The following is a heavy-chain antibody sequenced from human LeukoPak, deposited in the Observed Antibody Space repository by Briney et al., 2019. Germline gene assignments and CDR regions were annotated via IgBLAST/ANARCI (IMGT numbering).Heavy chain of an antibody. CDR2: IYPGDSDT. CDR1: VYRFTNYV. D-gene: IGHD6-13*01. CDR3: ARQSDTNTWSRRTFDF. J-gene: IGHJ3*01. V-gene: IGHV5-51*01. Sequence: GAPKISWKCPVYRFTNYVIGCVRQMPGKSLESKGIIYPGDSDTRDIPSFQAHVTISTDNSIISAFLQSSSLKASDPAIYYCARQSDTNTWSRRTFDFWGQGTLVTVSS.